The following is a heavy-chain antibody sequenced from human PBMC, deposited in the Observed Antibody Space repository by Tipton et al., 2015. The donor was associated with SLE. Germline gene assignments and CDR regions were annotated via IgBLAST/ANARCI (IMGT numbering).Heavy chain of an antibody. V-gene: IGHV3-23*01. CDR2: ISGSGGST. CDR1: GFTFSDYY. J-gene: IGHJ4*02. CDR3: ARGVILFDY. Sequence: SLRLSCAASGFTFSDYYMSWIRQAPGKGLEWVSAISGSGGSTYYADSVKGRFTIPRDNSKNTLYLQMNSLRAEDTAVYYCARGVILFDYWGQGTLVTVSS.